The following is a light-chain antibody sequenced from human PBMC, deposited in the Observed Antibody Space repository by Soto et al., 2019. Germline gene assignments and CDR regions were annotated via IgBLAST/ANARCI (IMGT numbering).Light chain of an antibody. CDR2: VNS. J-gene: IGLJ2*01. Sequence: QSVLTQPPSVSGAPGQRVTISCTGSSSNIGAGYDVHWYQQLPGTAPKLLIYVNSNRPSGVPDRFSGSKSGTSASLAITGLQAEDEADYSCQSYDSSLSGDVVFGGGTKLTLL. V-gene: IGLV1-40*01. CDR3: QSYDSSLSGDVV. CDR1: SSNIGAGYD.